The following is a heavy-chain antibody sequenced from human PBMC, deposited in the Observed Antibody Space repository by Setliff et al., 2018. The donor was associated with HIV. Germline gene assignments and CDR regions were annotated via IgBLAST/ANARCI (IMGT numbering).Heavy chain of an antibody. CDR3: GSLVTTIDNAFDL. J-gene: IGHJ3*01. CDR1: GFNINSYW. D-gene: IGHD4-17*01. CDR2: IDYNAITT. Sequence: GGSLRLSCAASGFNINSYWMRWVRQGPGKGLGWVSRIDYNAITTNYADSVKGRFTISRDNAKNTMYLQMNSLRVEDTAMYYCGSLVTTIDNAFDLWGQGTMVTVSS. V-gene: IGHV3-74*01.